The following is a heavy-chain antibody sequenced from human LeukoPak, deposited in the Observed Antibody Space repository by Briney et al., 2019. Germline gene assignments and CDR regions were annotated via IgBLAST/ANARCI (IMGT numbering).Heavy chain of an antibody. D-gene: IGHD4-11*01. CDR1: GFTFSSHA. V-gene: IGHV3-23*01. CDR2: ISGSGGST. J-gene: IGHJ3*02. Sequence: GGSLRLSCAASGFTFSSHAMSWVRQAPGKGLEWVSGISGSGGSTVYVESVKGRFIISRDNSKNTLYLQMNSLRAEDTAVYYCARGYSNYGYAFEIWGQGTMVTVSS. CDR3: ARGYSNYGYAFEI.